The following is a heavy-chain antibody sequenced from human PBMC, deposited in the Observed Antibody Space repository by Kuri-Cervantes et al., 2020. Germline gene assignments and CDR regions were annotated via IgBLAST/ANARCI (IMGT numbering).Heavy chain of an antibody. CDR2: ISYDGSNK. D-gene: IGHD6-19*01. J-gene: IGHJ6*02. Sequence: GECRKSPCAASGFTFSNYGMHWVRQAPGKGLEWVAVISYDGSNKYYGDSVQGRFTVSRDNSKNTLYLQLNSLRAEDTAVYYCAKDRSGNYYAMDVWGQGTTVTVSS. CDR1: GFTFSNYG. V-gene: IGHV3-30*18. CDR3: AKDRSGNYYAMDV.